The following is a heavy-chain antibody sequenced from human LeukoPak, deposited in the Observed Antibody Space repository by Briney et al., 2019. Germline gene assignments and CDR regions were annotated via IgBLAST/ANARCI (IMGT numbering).Heavy chain of an antibody. J-gene: IGHJ4*02. V-gene: IGHV6-1*01. CDR2: TYYMSNWCI. D-gene: IGHD3-16*01. Sequence: SQTLSLTCAISGDSVSSNTAAWNWIRHSPSRGLEWLRRTYYMSNWCIEYAVSVRSRITISPDTSKNHFSLQLNSVTPEDAAVYYCAMGAGLTGFHSWGQGTLVTVSS. CDR1: GDSVSSNTAA. CDR3: AMGAGLTGFHS.